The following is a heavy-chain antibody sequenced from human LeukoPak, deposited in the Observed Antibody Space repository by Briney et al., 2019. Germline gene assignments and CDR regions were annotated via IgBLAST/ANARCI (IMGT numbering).Heavy chain of an antibody. D-gene: IGHD3-3*01. CDR1: GGSFSGYY. CDR2: VYTTGRT. J-gene: IGHJ4*02. Sequence: SETLSLTCAVYGGSFSGYYWSWIRQPPGKGLEWIGRVYTTGRTNYNPSLRSRVTISMDTSKNQFSLRVSSVTVTDTAVYYCARDQGYYGLGDSWGQGTLVTVSS. CDR3: ARDQGYYGLGDS. V-gene: IGHV4-59*10.